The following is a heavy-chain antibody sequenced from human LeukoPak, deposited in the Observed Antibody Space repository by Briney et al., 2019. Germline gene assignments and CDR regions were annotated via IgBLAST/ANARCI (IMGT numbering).Heavy chain of an antibody. Sequence: GGSLRLSCAASGFTFSSHDMHWVRQATGKGLEWVSAIGTAGDPYYPGSVKGRFTISRENAKNSLYLQMNSLRAGGTAVYYCARGLTSSPNRYCSGGSCFDWYFDLWGRGTLVTVSS. CDR3: ARGLTSSPNRYCSGGSCFDWYFDL. CDR2: IGTAGDP. D-gene: IGHD2-15*01. CDR1: GFTFSSHD. V-gene: IGHV3-13*05. J-gene: IGHJ2*01.